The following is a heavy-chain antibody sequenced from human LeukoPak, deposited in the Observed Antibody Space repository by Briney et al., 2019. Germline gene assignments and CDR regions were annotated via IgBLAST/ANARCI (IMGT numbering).Heavy chain of an antibody. CDR2: IYSGGST. Sequence: PGGSLRLSCAASGFTVSGNYMDWVRQVPGKGLEWVSVIYSGGSTYYADSVKGRFTISRDNSKNTLYLQMNSLRAEDTAVYYCASSYCSGGSCYRDYFDYWGQGTLVTVSS. J-gene: IGHJ4*02. CDR1: GFTVSGNY. D-gene: IGHD2-15*01. V-gene: IGHV3-66*02. CDR3: ASSYCSGGSCYRDYFDY.